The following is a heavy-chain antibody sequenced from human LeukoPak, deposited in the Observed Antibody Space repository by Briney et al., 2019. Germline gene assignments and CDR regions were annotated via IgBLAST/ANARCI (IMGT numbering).Heavy chain of an antibody. CDR1: GYSFTSYW. J-gene: IGHJ5*02. CDR2: IYPGDSDT. D-gene: IGHD2-15*01. V-gene: IGHV5-51*01. Sequence: GESLKISCKGSGYSFTSYWIGWVRQMPGKGLEWMGIIYPGDSDTRYSPSFQGQVTISADKSISTAYLQWSSLKASDTAMYYCARGPRWDIVVVAPQNWFDPWGQGTLVTVSS. CDR3: ARGPRWDIVVVAPQNWFDP.